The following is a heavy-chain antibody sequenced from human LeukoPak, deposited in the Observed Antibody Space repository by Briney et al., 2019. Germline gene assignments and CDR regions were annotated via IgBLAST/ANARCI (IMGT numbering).Heavy chain of an antibody. CDR1: GFTFSSYG. J-gene: IGHJ4*02. Sequence: GGSLRLSCAAAGFTFSSYGMHWVRQAPGKGLEWVAVIWYDGSNKYYADSVKGRFTISSDNSKNTLYLQMNSMRAEDTAVYYCAKDFDYWGQGTLVTVSS. CDR2: IWYDGSNK. V-gene: IGHV3-33*03. CDR3: AKDFDY.